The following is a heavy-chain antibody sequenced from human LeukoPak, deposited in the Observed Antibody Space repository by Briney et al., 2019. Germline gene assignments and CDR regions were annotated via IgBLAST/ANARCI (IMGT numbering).Heavy chain of an antibody. Sequence: PGGSLRLSCAASGFTFSSYAMSWVRQAPGKGLEWVSAISGSGGGTYYADSVKGRFTISRDNSKNTLYLQMNSLRAEDTAVYYCAKDLYCSGGSCYSVDAFDIWGQGTMVTVSS. CDR2: ISGSGGGT. CDR3: AKDLYCSGGSCYSVDAFDI. CDR1: GFTFSSYA. J-gene: IGHJ3*02. D-gene: IGHD2-15*01. V-gene: IGHV3-23*01.